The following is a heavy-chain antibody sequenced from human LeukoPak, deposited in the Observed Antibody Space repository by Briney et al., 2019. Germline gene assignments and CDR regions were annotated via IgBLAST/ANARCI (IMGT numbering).Heavy chain of an antibody. CDR3: ARPRQQLVSSDAFDI. D-gene: IGHD6-13*01. CDR1: GYTFSTSW. CDR2: VYPGDSDT. V-gene: IGHV5-51*01. Sequence: GESLKISCKGSGYTFSTSWIGWVRQMPGKGLERMGIVYPGDSDTRYGPSFQGQVTISVDKSITTAYLQWSSLKASDTAMYYCARPRQQLVSSDAFDIWGQGTMVTVS. J-gene: IGHJ3*02.